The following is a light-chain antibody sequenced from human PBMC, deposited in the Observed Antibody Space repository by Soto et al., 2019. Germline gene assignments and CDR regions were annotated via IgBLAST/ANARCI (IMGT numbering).Light chain of an antibody. J-gene: IGKJ5*01. CDR3: QQRFDWPKIT. Sequence: VIWMTQSPSLLSASTGDRVTISCRMSQGISSYLAWYQQRPGKAPELLIYAASTLQSGVPSRFSGSGSGTDFTLTISSLEPEDFGVFYCQQRFDWPKITFGQGTRLEIK. V-gene: IGKV1D-8*03. CDR2: AAS. CDR1: QGISSY.